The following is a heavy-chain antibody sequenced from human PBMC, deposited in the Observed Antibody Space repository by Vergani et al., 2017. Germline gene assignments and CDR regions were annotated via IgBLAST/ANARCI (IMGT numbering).Heavy chain of an antibody. D-gene: IGHD6-6*01. J-gene: IGHJ4*02. CDR2: IKQDGSEE. CDR1: GFTFSSYA. V-gene: IGHV3-7*01. CDR3: ARDPGQPFDQTSSSFDY. Sequence: VQLVESGGGVVQPGRSLRLSCAASGFTFSSYAMHWVRQAPGKGLEWVANIKQDGSEEYYVDSVKGRFTISRDNAKSSLFLQMNSLRAEDTAMYYCARDPGQPFDQTSSSFDYWGQGTLVTVSS.